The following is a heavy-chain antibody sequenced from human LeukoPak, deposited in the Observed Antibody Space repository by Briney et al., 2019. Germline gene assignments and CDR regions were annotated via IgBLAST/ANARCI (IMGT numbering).Heavy chain of an antibody. D-gene: IGHD3-10*01. CDR1: GYTFINNW. CDR2: INPTGTGT. Sequence: VKVSFKASGYTFINNWMHWVRQAPGQGLEWIGLINPTGTGTLYAQKFQGRVTMTRDMSTSTDYMELSSLRSEDTAVYYCARDNSVGDIAWWFDPWGQGTLVTVSS. CDR3: ARDNSVGDIAWWFDP. J-gene: IGHJ5*02. V-gene: IGHV1-46*01.